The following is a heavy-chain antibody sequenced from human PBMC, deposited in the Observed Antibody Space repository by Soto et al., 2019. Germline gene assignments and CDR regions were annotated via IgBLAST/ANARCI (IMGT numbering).Heavy chain of an antibody. D-gene: IGHD6-19*01. V-gene: IGHV3-23*01. CDR3: AKGAGGGCSGWSAPFDY. J-gene: IGHJ4*02. Sequence: EVQLLESGGGLVQPGGSLRLSCAASGFTFSSYAMSWVRQAPGKGLEWVSAISGSGGSTYYADSVKGRFTISRDNSKNTLELQMNRLGAEDTAGYYWAKGAGGGCSGWSAPFDYWGQGTLVTVSS. CDR1: GFTFSSYA. CDR2: ISGSGGST.